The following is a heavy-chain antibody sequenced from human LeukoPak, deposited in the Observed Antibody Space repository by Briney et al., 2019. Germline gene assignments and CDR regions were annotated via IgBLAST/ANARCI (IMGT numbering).Heavy chain of an antibody. CDR2: INPSGDGT. D-gene: IGHD3-22*01. Sequence: SVRVSCKASGYNFSSYYIQSVRQTPGERVEWMGIINPSGDGTSYAQKFQGTVTMSRDTYTRTVYMELSSLRSEETAVYSCARDAPYDSSSYYFYWGQGTLVTDSS. CDR1: GYNFSSYY. CDR3: ARDAPYDSSSYYFY. V-gene: IGHV1-46*01. J-gene: IGHJ4*02.